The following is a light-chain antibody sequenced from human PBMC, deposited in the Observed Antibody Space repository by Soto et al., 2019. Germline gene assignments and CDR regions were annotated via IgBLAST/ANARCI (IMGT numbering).Light chain of an antibody. CDR3: QQYGSSSWT. J-gene: IGKJ1*01. CDR2: GES. CDR1: KSVSSSY. V-gene: IGKV3-20*01. Sequence: EIVLTQSPGTLSLSPGERATLSCRASKSVSSSYLAWYQQKPGQAPRLLTYGESSRATGIPDRFSGSGSGTDFTLTISSLEPEDFAVYYCQQYGSSSWTFGQGTKVEIK.